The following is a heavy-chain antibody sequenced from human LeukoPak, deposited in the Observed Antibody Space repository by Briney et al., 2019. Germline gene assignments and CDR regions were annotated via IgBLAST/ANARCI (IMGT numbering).Heavy chain of an antibody. D-gene: IGHD6-19*01. CDR2: INPNSGGT. Sequence: ASVKVSCKACGYTFTGYYMHWVRQAPGQGLEWMGWINPNSGGTNYAQKFQGRVTMTRDTSISTAYMELSRLRSDDTAVYYCARDRIAVAGMRYFDYWGQGTLITVSS. V-gene: IGHV1-2*02. CDR1: GYTFTGYY. J-gene: IGHJ4*02. CDR3: ARDRIAVAGMRYFDY.